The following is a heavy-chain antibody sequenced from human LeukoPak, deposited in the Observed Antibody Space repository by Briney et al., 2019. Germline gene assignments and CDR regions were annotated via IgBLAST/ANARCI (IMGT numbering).Heavy chain of an antibody. CDR3: ARRRYYDSTGYLD. CDR1: GGLISSSSYY. J-gene: IGHJ1*01. D-gene: IGHD3-22*01. V-gene: IGHV4-39*01. CDR2: IYYSGST. Sequence: SETLSLTCSVSGGLISSSSYYWGWIRQPPGKGLEWIGDIYYSGSTYFKPSLASRVAISIDTSKNQFSLRLSPVTAADTAVYYYARRRYYDSTGYLDWGQGTLVIVSS.